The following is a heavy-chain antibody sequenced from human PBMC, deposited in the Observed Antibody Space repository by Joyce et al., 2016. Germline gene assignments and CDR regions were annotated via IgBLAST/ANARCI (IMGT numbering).Heavy chain of an antibody. Sequence: QVQLQESGPGLVKPSETPSLSCTVSGGSISSYYWSWIRRPPGKGREWFGYITHRGGTNYNPSLNSRVTISVDTSKNEFSLKMTSVTAADTAGYYRSGGNDDDYWSGYEAHYFDYWGQGTLVTVSS. CDR3: SGGNDDDYWSGYEAHYFDY. D-gene: IGHD3-3*01. J-gene: IGHJ4*02. CDR1: GGSISSYY. CDR2: ITHRGGT. V-gene: IGHV4-59*01.